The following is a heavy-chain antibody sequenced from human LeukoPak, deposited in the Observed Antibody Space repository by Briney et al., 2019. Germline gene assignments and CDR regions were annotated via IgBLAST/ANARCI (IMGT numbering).Heavy chain of an antibody. V-gene: IGHV3-20*04. J-gene: IGHJ3*02. CDR3: AKSHSNWGGPDAFEI. CDR1: GFTFDDYG. Sequence: PGGSLRLSCAASGFTFDDYGMSWVRQAAGKGLEWVSTINWKGDLTYYVDSVKGRFTISRDNRKNSLYLQMSSLTAADTALYYCAKSHSNWGGPDAFEIGGQGTLVTVYS. D-gene: IGHD3-16*01. CDR2: INWKGDLT.